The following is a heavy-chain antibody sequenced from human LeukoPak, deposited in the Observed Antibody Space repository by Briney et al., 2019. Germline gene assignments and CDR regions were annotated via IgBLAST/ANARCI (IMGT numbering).Heavy chain of an antibody. CDR1: EFRFSTYA. CDR2: ISSDGRNQ. J-gene: IGHJ6*02. V-gene: IGHV3-30*04. CDR3: ARVGGTNYYYYGMDV. Sequence: GGSLRLSCVASEFRFSTYAMHWVRQAPGKGLEWVAIISSDGRNQNYAGSVKGRFTISRDNSKNTLYLQMNTLRTEDTAVYYCARVGGTNYYYYGMDVWGQGTTVTVSS. D-gene: IGHD1-1*01.